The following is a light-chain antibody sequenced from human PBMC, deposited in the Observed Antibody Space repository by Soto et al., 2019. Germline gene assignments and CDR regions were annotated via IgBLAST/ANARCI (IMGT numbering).Light chain of an antibody. V-gene: IGKV1-27*01. CDR2: VAS. CDR3: QKYNSAPWT. Sequence: DIQMTQSPSSLSASVGDRVTITCRASQGISNYLAWYQQQPGKVPKLLIYVASSLQSGVPSRFSGSGSGTDFNLNISSLQTEDVATYYCQKYNSAPWTFGQGTKVEIK. CDR1: QGISNY. J-gene: IGKJ1*01.